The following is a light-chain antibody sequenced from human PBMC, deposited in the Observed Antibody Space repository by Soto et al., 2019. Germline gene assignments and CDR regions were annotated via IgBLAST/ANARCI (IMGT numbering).Light chain of an antibody. CDR1: QTISSW. CDR3: QHYNSYSEA. Sequence: IQMTQSPSSLSGSVGGVVTITCRASQTISSWLAWYQQKPGKAPKLLIYKASTLKSGVPSRFSGSGSGTEVTLTISSLQPDEFATYYCQHYNSYSEAFGQGTRWIS. CDR2: KAS. J-gene: IGKJ1*01. V-gene: IGKV1-5*03.